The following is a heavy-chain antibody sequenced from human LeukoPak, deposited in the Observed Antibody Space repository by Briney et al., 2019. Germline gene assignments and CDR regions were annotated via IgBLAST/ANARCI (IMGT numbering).Heavy chain of an antibody. V-gene: IGHV1-18*04. J-gene: IGHJ4*02. D-gene: IGHD3-9*01. Sequence: ASVKVSCKASGYTFTSYGISWVRQAPGQGLEWMGWISAYNGNTNYAQKLQGRVTMTTDTSTSTAYMELRSLRSDDTAVCYCARDLNRYFDWLLHLDYWGQGTLVTVSS. CDR2: ISAYNGNT. CDR3: ARDLNRYFDWLLHLDY. CDR1: GYTFTSYG.